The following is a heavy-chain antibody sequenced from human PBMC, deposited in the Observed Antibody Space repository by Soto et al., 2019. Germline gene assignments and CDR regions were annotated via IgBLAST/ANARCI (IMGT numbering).Heavy chain of an antibody. V-gene: IGHV1-69*06. CDR3: ARGKEWEQPSNHYYFDY. CDR2: IIPILGTI. J-gene: IGHJ4*02. CDR1: GRTFLISA. Sequence: QVQLVQSGAEVKTPGSSVRVSCKTDGRTFLISAIAWVRQDPGQGLEWMGGIIPILGTIHIEQNFQGSVNFTADRSTSTAYMDLSSLRSEDTATYFCARGKEWEQPSNHYYFDYWGQGSQVIVSS. D-gene: IGHD1-26*01.